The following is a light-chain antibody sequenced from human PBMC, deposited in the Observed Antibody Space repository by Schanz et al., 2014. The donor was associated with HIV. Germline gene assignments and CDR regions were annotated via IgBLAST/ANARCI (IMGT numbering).Light chain of an antibody. CDR3: QQYNNWPLLLT. V-gene: IGKV3-15*01. Sequence: EIVMTQSPATLSVSPGERATLSCRARQSVSTNLAWYQKKPGQAPRLLISGASTRATGIPARFSGSGSGTEFTLTISSLQSEDFAVYYCQQYNNWPLLLTFGGGTKVEIK. CDR2: GAS. J-gene: IGKJ4*01. CDR1: QSVSTN.